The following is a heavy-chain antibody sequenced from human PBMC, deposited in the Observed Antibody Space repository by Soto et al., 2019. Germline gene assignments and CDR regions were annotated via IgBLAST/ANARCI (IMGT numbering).Heavy chain of an antibody. J-gene: IGHJ5*02. CDR2: IYQSGVT. D-gene: IGHD6-19*01. CDR3: AGMPYTSGLRFDP. Sequence: PSETLSLTCNMSGDSYSISTYSWSWIRQPPGKALQWIGFIYQSGVTSYNPSFASRVSISLDRSNNQCSLKLKSVTAADTAVYFCAGMPYTSGLRFDPWGPCTLVTV. V-gene: IGHV4-30-2*01. CDR1: GDSYSISTYS.